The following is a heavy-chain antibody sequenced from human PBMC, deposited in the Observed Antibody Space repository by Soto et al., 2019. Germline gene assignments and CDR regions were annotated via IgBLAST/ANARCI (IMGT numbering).Heavy chain of an antibody. V-gene: IGHV3-48*04. CDR2: ISSSSSTI. Sequence: GGALIPSAATSGFTLSSYSIDWVRQAPGKGLEWVSYISSSSSTIYYADSVKGRFTISRDNAKNSLYLQMNSLRAEDTAVYYCARDLNSAYSSSWYYYGMDVWGQGTTVTVSS. J-gene: IGHJ6*02. CDR3: ARDLNSAYSSSWYYYGMDV. CDR1: GFTLSSYS. D-gene: IGHD6-13*01.